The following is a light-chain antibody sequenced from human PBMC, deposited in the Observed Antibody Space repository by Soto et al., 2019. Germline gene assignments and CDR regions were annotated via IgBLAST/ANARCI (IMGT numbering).Light chain of an antibody. CDR1: ISDFGAYNY. J-gene: IGLJ1*01. Sequence: QSALTQPASVSGPPGHSITISCTGTISDFGAYNYVSLYQHHPGKAPRLVVYDVTNRPSGISDRFSGSKSGNTASLTISGLPAEDEADYYCASYTTISTYVFGTGTKVTVL. V-gene: IGLV2-14*01. CDR2: DVT. CDR3: ASYTTISTYV.